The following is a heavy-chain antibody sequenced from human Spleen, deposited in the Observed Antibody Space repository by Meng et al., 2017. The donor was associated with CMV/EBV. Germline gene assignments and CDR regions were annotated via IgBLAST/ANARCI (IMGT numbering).Heavy chain of an antibody. CDR3: ARDQSRWFGEFLQYYYGIDV. J-gene: IGHJ6*02. CDR2: IYYSGST. Sequence: GSLRLTCTVSGGSVSSGSYYWSWIRQPPGKGLEWIVYIYYSGSTNYNPSLKSRVTISVDTSKNQFSLMLSSVTAADTSVYYCARDQSRWFGEFLQYYYGIDVWGQGTTVTVSS. D-gene: IGHD3-10*01. V-gene: IGHV4-61*01. CDR1: GGSVSSGSYY.